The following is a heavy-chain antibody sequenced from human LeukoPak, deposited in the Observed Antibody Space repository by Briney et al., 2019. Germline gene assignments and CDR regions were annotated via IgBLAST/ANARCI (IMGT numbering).Heavy chain of an antibody. V-gene: IGHV3-23*01. CDR1: GFTSRNYA. CDR2: ISGSGDVT. D-gene: IGHD2-2*01. CDR3: ARDRSWDSSTYYSEYFLH. Sequence: PGGSLRLSCAASGFTSRNYAMSWVRQAPGEGLEWVSAISGSGDVTYYADPVKGRFTIYRDNAKNTLYLQMNSLGAEDTAIYYCARDRSWDSSTYYSEYFLHWGQGSLVSVSA. J-gene: IGHJ1*01.